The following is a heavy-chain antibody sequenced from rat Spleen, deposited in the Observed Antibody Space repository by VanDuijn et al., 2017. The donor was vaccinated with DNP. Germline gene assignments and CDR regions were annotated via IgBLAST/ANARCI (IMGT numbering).Heavy chain of an antibody. CDR2: IIYDGGIT. CDR3: ARHWDYSNPFDY. D-gene: IGHD1-2*01. CDR1: GFTFSDYG. J-gene: IGHJ2*01. Sequence: EVQLVESGGGLVQPGNSLKLSCAASGFTFSDYGMAWVRQSPKKGLEWVATIIYDGGITYYRDSVTGRFTISRDNAKSTLYLQMDSLRSEDTATYYCARHWDYSNPFDYWGQGVMVTVSS. V-gene: IGHV5-17*01.